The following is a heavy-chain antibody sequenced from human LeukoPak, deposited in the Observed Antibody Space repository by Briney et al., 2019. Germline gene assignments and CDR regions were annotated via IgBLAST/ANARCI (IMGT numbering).Heavy chain of an antibody. CDR3: ARDDLDDYGDDSPDY. V-gene: IGHV3-30-3*01. CDR2: ISYNGSNK. J-gene: IGHJ4*01. CDR1: GFTFSNYG. D-gene: IGHD4-17*01. Sequence: GGSLRLSCTASGFTFSNYGLHWVRQAPGKGLEWVGFISYNGSNKYYADSVKGRFTISRDNSKNTLDLQVNSVSAEDTAVYYCARDDLDDYGDDSPDYWGQGTLVIVSA.